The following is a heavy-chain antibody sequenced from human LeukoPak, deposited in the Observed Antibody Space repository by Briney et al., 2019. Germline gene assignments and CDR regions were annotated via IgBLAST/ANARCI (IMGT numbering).Heavy chain of an antibody. CDR2: ISSSSSTI. CDR3: ARDREQQLVAEYFQH. CDR1: GFTFSSYS. Sequence: GGSLRLSCAASGFTFSSYSMNWVRQAPGKGLEWVSYISSSSSTIYYADSVKGRFTISRDNAKNSLYLQMNSLRAEDTAVYYCARDREQQLVAEYFQHWGQGTLVTASS. D-gene: IGHD6-13*01. J-gene: IGHJ1*01. V-gene: IGHV3-48*01.